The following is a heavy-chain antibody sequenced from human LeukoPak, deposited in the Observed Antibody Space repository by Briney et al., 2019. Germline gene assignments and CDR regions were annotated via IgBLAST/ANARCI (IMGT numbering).Heavy chain of an antibody. D-gene: IGHD3-22*01. CDR1: GITFSTYS. Sequence: SGGSLRLSCVASGITFSTYSMNWVRQAPGKGLEWVSSISSGSIHIYYADSVQGRFTISKDNAKSSLYLQMNGLRAEDTAIYYCATTPGGDTTGYYPWYFDLWGRGTLVTVSS. CDR3: ATTPGGDTTGYYPWYFDL. V-gene: IGHV3-21*01. J-gene: IGHJ2*01. CDR2: ISSGSIHI.